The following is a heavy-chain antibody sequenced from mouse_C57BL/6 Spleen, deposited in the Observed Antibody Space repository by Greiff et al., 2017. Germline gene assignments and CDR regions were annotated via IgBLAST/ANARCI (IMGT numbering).Heavy chain of an antibody. J-gene: IGHJ2*01. D-gene: IGHD4-1*01. CDR1: GYTFTDYY. Sequence: EVQLQQSGPELVKPGASVKISCQASGYTFTDYYLNWVKQSHGKSLEWIGDINPNNGGTSYNQTFKGKATLTVDKSSSTAYMELRSLTSEDSAVYYCARSNWVSGYFDYWGQGTTLTVSS. CDR2: INPNNGGT. CDR3: ARSNWVSGYFDY. V-gene: IGHV1-26*01.